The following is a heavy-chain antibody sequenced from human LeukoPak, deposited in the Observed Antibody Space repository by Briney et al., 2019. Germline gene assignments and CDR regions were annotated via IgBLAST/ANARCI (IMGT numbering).Heavy chain of an antibody. D-gene: IGHD3-3*01. J-gene: IGHJ4*02. V-gene: IGHV1-24*01. CDR2: FDPEDGET. Sequence: ASVKVSCKVSGYTLTELSMHWVRQAPGKGLEWMGGFDPEDGETIYAQKFQGRVTMTEDTSTDTAYMELSSLRSEDTAVYYCATAPTLYDFWSGYYPFDYWGQGTLVTVSS. CDR1: GYTLTELS. CDR3: ATAPTLYDFWSGYYPFDY.